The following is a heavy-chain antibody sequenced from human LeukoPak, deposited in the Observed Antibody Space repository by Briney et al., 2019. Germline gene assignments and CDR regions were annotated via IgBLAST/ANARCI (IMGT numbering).Heavy chain of an antibody. J-gene: IGHJ6*03. CDR2: IYHSGST. Sequence: PSGTLSLTCTVSGGSISSYYWSWIRQPPGKGLEWIGSIYHSGSTYYNPSLKSRVTISVDTSKRQFSLKLSSVTAADTAVYYCARGEYQLRHWENYMDVWGKGTTVTVSS. CDR1: GGSISSYY. D-gene: IGHD2-2*01. CDR3: ARGEYQLRHWENYMDV. V-gene: IGHV4-59*12.